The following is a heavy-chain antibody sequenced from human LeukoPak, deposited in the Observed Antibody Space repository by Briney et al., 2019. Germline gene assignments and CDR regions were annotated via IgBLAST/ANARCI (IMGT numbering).Heavy chain of an antibody. D-gene: IGHD3-22*01. CDR1: GGSISGYF. V-gene: IGHV4-59*08. J-gene: IGHJ4*02. CDR2: IYYVGST. Sequence: SETLSLTCSVSGGSISGYFWSWIRQPPGKGLEWIGDIYYVGSTKYNPSLTSRVSISIDMSKSQFSLKVSSVTAADTAIYYCARHAQNYDASFDYWGQGALVAVSS. CDR3: ARHAQNYDASFDY.